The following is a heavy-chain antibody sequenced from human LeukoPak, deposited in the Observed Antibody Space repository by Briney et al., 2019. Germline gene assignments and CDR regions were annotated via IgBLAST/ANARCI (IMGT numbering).Heavy chain of an antibody. CDR1: GFTFSSYA. Sequence: GGSLRLSCAASGFTFSSYAMSWVRQAPGKGLEWVSDISGSGGSTYYADSVKGRFTISRDNSKNTLYLQMNSLRAEDTAVYYCARDRSSVVSSGYYYVDAFDIWGQGTMVTVSS. CDR2: ISGSGGST. V-gene: IGHV3-23*01. J-gene: IGHJ3*02. CDR3: ARDRSSVVSSGYYYVDAFDI. D-gene: IGHD3-22*01.